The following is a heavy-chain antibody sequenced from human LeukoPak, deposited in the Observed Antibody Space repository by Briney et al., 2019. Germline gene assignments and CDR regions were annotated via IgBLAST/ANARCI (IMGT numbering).Heavy chain of an antibody. CDR1: GGSISSYS. D-gene: IGHD5-12*01. CDR3: ARGYSGYDF. Sequence: SETLSLTCTVSGGSISSYSWSWIRQPPGKGLEWIGYIYHSGSTYYNPSLKSRVTISVDRSKNQFSLKLSSVTAADTAVYYCARGYSGYDFWGQGTLVTVSS. J-gene: IGHJ4*02. CDR2: IYHSGST. V-gene: IGHV4-30-2*01.